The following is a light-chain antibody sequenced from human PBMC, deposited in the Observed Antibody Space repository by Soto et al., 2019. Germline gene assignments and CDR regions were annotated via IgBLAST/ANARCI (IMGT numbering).Light chain of an antibody. J-gene: IGKJ2*01. CDR3: QQRSNWPPMYT. CDR1: QSVSSY. CDR2: DAS. V-gene: IGKV3-11*01. Sequence: EIVLTQSPATLSLSPGERATLSCRASQSVSSYLAWYQQKPGQAPRLLIYDASNRATGIPSRFSGSGSGTDFTLTISSLEPEDFACYYCQQRSNWPPMYTFGQGTKLEIK.